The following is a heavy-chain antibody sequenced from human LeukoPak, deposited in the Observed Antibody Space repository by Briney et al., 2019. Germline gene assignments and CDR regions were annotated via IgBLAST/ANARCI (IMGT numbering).Heavy chain of an antibody. J-gene: IGHJ3*02. D-gene: IGHD4-23*01. V-gene: IGHV3-9*01. CDR3: AKGRRSAVVTLYDDAFDI. CDR2: ISWNSGSI. Sequence: PGGSLRLSCAASGFTFDDYAMHWVRQAPGKGLEWVSGISWNSGSIGYADSVKGRFTISRDNAKNSLYLQMNSLRAEDTALYYCAKGRRSAVVTLYDDAFDIWGQGTMVTVSS. CDR1: GFTFDDYA.